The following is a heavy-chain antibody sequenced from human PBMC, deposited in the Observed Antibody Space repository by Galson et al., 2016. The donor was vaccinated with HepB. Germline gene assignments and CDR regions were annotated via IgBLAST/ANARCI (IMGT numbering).Heavy chain of an antibody. CDR1: GDSISNKY. Sequence: SETLSLTCTVSGDSISNKYWSWIRQPPGKGLEWIGYIYFSGTTNYNPSLKSRVTMSLDTSNNQFSLRLSSLTAADTAVYYCARNRDYGNALGFDPWGQGILVTVSS. V-gene: IGHV4-59*01. J-gene: IGHJ5*02. CDR2: IYFSGTT. D-gene: IGHD4/OR15-4a*01. CDR3: ARNRDYGNALGFDP.